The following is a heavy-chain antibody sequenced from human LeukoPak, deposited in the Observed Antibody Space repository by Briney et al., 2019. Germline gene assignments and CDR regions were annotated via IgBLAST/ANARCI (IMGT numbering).Heavy chain of an antibody. V-gene: IGHV3-30*18. Sequence: GGSLRLSCAASGFTFSSYGMHWVRQAPGKGLEWVAVISYDGSNRYYADSVKGRFTISRDNSKYTLYLQMNSLRAEDTAVYYCAKPYSYGSTWGQGTLVTVSS. J-gene: IGHJ5*02. CDR2: ISYDGSNR. CDR3: AKPYSYGST. CDR1: GFTFSSYG. D-gene: IGHD5-18*01.